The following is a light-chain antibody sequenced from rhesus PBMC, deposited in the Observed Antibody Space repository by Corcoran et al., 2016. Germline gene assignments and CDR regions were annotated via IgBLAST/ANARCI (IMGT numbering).Light chain of an antibody. Sequence: DIQMTQSPSSLSASVGDRVTITCRASQGISNDLAWYQQKPWKVPKLLIYKASTLQSGIPSRFSGSGSGTDFTLTISSLQPEDFATYYGQHGYGILYSFGQGTKVEIK. J-gene: IGKJ2*01. V-gene: IGKV1-25*01. CDR1: QGISND. CDR3: QHGYGILYS. CDR2: KAS.